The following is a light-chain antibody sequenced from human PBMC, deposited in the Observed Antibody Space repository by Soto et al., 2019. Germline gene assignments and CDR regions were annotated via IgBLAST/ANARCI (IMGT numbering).Light chain of an antibody. Sequence: SQSPSTLSVSIGERATLSCRASQSVRSSLAWYQQKPGQAPRLLIYDASTRAPGVPARFSGSGSGTELTLTISSLQSDDFAVYHCQQYNNWPPTFAHGTRLAIK. J-gene: IGKJ5*01. CDR3: QQYNNWPPT. V-gene: IGKV3-15*01. CDR1: QSVRSS. CDR2: DAS.